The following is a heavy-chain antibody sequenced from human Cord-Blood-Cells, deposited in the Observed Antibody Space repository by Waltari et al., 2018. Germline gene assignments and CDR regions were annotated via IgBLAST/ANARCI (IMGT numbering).Heavy chain of an antibody. Sequence: QVQLQESGPGLVKPSETLSLTCTVSGGSISSSYRSWIRQPPGKGLEWIGYIYYSGITNYNPSLKSRVTISVDTSKNQFSLKLSSVTAADTAVYYCAREVYSNPYWYFDLWGRGTLVTVSS. V-gene: IGHV4-59*01. CDR1: GGSISSSY. CDR3: AREVYSNPYWYFDL. J-gene: IGHJ2*01. D-gene: IGHD4-4*01. CDR2: IYYSGIT.